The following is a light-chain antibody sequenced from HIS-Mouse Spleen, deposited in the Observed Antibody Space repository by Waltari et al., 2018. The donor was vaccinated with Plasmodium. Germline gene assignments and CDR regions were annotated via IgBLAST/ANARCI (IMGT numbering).Light chain of an antibody. V-gene: IGLV2-14*03. J-gene: IGLJ3*02. CDR3: SSYTSSSTLV. CDR2: DVS. CDR1: SSAVGGYNY. Sequence: QSALTQPASVSGSPGQSITIPCPGTSSAVGGYNYVSWYQQHPGKAPKLMIYDVSNRPSGVSNRFSGSKSGNTASLTISGLQAEDEADYYCSSYTSSSTLVFGGGTKLTVL.